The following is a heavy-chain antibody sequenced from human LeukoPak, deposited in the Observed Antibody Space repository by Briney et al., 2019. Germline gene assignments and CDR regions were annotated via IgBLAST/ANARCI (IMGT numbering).Heavy chain of an antibody. CDR3: ARVVGHPNYFDY. V-gene: IGHV3-66*01. Sequence: GGSLRLSCAASGFTMTRNYMNGVREARGKGVDWVAIIYSGGFTYYRDSVKGRFPIYRDNSKNTLYLQMNSLRAEDTAVYYCARVVGHPNYFDYSGQAALVTVSS. J-gene: IGHJ4*02. D-gene: IGHD1-26*01. CDR1: GFTMTRNY. CDR2: IYSGGFT.